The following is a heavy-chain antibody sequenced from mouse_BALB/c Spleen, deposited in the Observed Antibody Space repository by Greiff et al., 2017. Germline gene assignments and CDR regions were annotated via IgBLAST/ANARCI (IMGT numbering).Heavy chain of an antibody. D-gene: IGHD2-1*01. J-gene: IGHJ4*01. V-gene: IGHV1-69*02. CDR1: GYTFTSYW. Sequence: QVQLKQPGAELVRPGASVKLSCKASGYTFTSYWINWVKQRPGQGLEWIGNIYPSDSYTNYNQKFKDKATLTVDKSSSTAYMQLSSPTSEDSAVYYCTSYGNYGAMDYWGQGTSVTVSS. CDR3: TSYGNYGAMDY. CDR2: IYPSDSYT.